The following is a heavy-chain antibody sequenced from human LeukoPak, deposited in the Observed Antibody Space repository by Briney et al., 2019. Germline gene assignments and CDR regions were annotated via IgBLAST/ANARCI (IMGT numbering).Heavy chain of an antibody. Sequence: LETLSLTCTVSGGSMRSNYWSLTRQPPGKGLEWIGNIYYSGSTNYNPSLKSRVTISIDPSKNQFSLKLSSVTAADTAVYYCARGNADAYYYYGMDVWGQGTTVTVSS. D-gene: IGHD2-8*01. CDR3: ARGNADAYYYYGMDV. V-gene: IGHV4-59*01. CDR2: IYYSGST. CDR1: GGSMRSNY. J-gene: IGHJ6*02.